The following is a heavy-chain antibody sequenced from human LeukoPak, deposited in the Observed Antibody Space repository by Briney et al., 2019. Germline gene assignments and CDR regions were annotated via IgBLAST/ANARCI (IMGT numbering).Heavy chain of an antibody. CDR1: GFTFSSYG. CDR3: AKGGEYFGY. Sequence: TGGSLRLSCAASGFTFSSYGMHWVRQAPGKGLEWVAVISYDGSNKYYADSVKGRFTISRDNSKNTLYLQMNSLRAEDTAVYYCAKGGEYFGYWGQGTLVTVSS. CDR2: ISYDGSNK. J-gene: IGHJ4*02. V-gene: IGHV3-30*18.